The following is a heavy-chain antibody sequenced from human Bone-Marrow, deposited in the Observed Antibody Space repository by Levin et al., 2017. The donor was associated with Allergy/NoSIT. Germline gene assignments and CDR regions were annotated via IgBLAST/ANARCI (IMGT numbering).Heavy chain of an antibody. D-gene: IGHD5-24*01. V-gene: IGHV4-30-4*01. CDR3: ARVRDGYNFGDYYVDS. CDR1: GGSISSDNYY. Sequence: SQTLSLTCTVSGGSISSDNYYWTWIRQPPGKGLECIGYTYYNGSTYYNPSLKSRVTISVDTSKNQFSLKLDSVTAADTAVDYWARVRDGYNFGDYYVDSWGQGTLVIVSS. CDR2: TYYNGST. J-gene: IGHJ4*02.